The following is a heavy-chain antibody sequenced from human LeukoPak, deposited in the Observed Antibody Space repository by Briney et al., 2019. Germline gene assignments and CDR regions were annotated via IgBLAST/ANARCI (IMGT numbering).Heavy chain of an antibody. V-gene: IGHV4-39*01. Sequence: KPSETLSLTCSVSGGSISSRDYYWAWIRQPPGKGLEWIGTIYYSGSTFYNPSLKTRVTMSVDTAESQFSLRLTSVTAADTAVYYCAGHPYDFWSGPFDNWGQGTLVTVSS. CDR2: IYYSGST. CDR3: AGHPYDFWSGPFDN. CDR1: GGSISSRDYY. D-gene: IGHD3-3*01. J-gene: IGHJ4*02.